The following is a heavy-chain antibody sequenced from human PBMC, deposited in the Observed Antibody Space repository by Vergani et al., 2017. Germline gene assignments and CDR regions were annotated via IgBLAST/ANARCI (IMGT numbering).Heavy chain of an antibody. CDR3: ARDPRNYYDSSGYRGFFDY. Sequence: EVQLLESGGGLVQPGGSLRLSCAASGFTFSSYAMSWVRQAPGKGLEWVSAISGSGGSTYYADSVKGRFTISRDNSKNTLYLQMNSLRAEDTAVYYCARDPRNYYDSSGYRGFFDYWGQGTLVTVSS. CDR1: GFTFSSYA. V-gene: IGHV3-23*01. J-gene: IGHJ4*02. CDR2: ISGSGGST. D-gene: IGHD3-22*01.